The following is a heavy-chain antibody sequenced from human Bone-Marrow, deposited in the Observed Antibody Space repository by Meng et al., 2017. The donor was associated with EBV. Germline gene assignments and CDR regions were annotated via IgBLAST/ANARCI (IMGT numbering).Heavy chain of an antibody. CDR3: ARVNYYDSSLYYFDY. D-gene: IGHD3-22*01. J-gene: IGHJ4*02. CDR2: INAGNGNT. V-gene: IGHV1-3*01. Sequence: QAQLVQSGAEGKKPGASVKVSCKASGYTFTSYAMHWVRQAPGQRLEWMGWINAGNGNTKYSQKFQGRVTITRDTSASTAYMELSSLRSEDTAVYYCARVNYYDSSLYYFDYWGQGTLVTVSS. CDR1: GYTFTSYA.